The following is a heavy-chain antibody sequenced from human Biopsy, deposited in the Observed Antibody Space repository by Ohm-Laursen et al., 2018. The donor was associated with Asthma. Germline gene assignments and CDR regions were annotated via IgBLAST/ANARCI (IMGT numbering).Heavy chain of an antibody. CDR3: ARKIAARGGMGV. V-gene: IGHV3-30*03. D-gene: IGHD6-6*01. Sequence: LSLTCSASGFTLTTYAIHWVRQAPGKGLESVAVISYDGSTQYSADSVKCRFIVSRDISKNILSLQMNSLRPVDTAVYYCARKIAARGGMGVWGQGTTVTVSS. J-gene: IGHJ6*02. CDR2: ISYDGSTQ. CDR1: GFTLTTYA.